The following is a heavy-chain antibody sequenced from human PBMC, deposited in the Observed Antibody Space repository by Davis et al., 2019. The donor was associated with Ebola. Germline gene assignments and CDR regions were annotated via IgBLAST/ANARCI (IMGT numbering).Heavy chain of an antibody. D-gene: IGHD2-15*01. J-gene: IGHJ4*02. CDR1: GFTFSSYS. V-gene: IGHV3-21*01. CDR3: AKGLDIVVVVAATPGG. CDR2: ISSSSSYI. Sequence: GGSLRLSCAASGFTFSSYSMNWVRQAPGKGLEWVSSISSSSSYIYYADSLKGRFTISRDNAKNSLYLQMNSLRAEDTAVYYCAKGLDIVVVVAATPGGWGQGTLVTVSS.